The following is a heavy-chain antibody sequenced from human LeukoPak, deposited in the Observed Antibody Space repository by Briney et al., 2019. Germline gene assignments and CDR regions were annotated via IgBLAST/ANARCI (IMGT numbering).Heavy chain of an antibody. D-gene: IGHD2-2*02. J-gene: IGHJ6*02. CDR1: GYTFTSYA. V-gene: IGHV1-3*01. CDR3: AGAALYCSSTSCYIGALGYGMDV. CDR2: INAGNGNT. Sequence: RASVKVSCKASGYTFTSYAMHWVRQAPGQRLEWMGWINAGNGNTKYSQKFQGRVTITRDTSASTAYMELSSLRSEDTAVYYCAGAALYCSSTSCYIGALGYGMDVWGQGTTVTVSS.